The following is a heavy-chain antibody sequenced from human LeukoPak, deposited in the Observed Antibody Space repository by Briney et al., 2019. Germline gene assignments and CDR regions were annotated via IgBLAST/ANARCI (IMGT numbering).Heavy chain of an antibody. CDR3: ARGEFIAVDGTGAFDY. CDR1: GYTFTSYY. V-gene: IGHV1-46*01. Sequence: ASVKVSCKASGYTFTSYYMHWVRQAPGQGVEGMGIINPSGGSTSYAQKFQGRVTMTRDTSTSTVYMELSSLRSEDTAVYYCARGEFIAVDGTGAFDYWGQGTLVTVSS. D-gene: IGHD6-19*01. J-gene: IGHJ4*02. CDR2: INPSGGST.